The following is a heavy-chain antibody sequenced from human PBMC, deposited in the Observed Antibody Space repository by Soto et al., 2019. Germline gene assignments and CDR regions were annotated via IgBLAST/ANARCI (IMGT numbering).Heavy chain of an antibody. CDR1: GFTFGDYA. Sequence: PGGSLRLSCTASGFTFGDYAMSWVRQAPGKGLEWVGFIRSKAYGGTTEYAASVKGRFSISRDDSKSIAYLQMNSLKTEDTAVYYCSREAQYGMDVWGQGTTVTVSS. CDR2: IRSKAYGGTT. CDR3: SREAQYGMDV. J-gene: IGHJ6*02. V-gene: IGHV3-49*04.